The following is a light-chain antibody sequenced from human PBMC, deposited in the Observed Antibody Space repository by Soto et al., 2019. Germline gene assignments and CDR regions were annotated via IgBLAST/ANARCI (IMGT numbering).Light chain of an antibody. CDR3: QQAHTFPALT. CDR2: NAS. CDR1: QDISSW. J-gene: IGKJ4*01. V-gene: IGKV1-12*01. Sequence: DIQMTQSPSSVSASVGDRVTITCRASQDISSWLAWYQQKPGNAPKLLIYNASSLQSGVPSRFSGSGSGTDFTLTISSLQPEDFATYYCQQAHTFPALTFGGGTKVEIK.